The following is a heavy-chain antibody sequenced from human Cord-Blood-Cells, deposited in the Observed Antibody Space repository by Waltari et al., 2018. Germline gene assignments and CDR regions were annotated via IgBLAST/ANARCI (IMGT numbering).Heavy chain of an antibody. CDR3: ARGKGAGHWYFDL. CDR1: GGSFSGYY. Sequence: QVQLQQWGAGLLKPSETLSLTCAVYGGSFSGYYWSWIRQPPGKGLGWFGEINHSGSTNYNPALKRRVTISVDTSKNQFSLKLSSVTAADTAVYYCARGKGAGHWYFDLWGRGTLVTVSS. V-gene: IGHV4-34*01. CDR2: INHSGST. D-gene: IGHD3-10*01. J-gene: IGHJ2*01.